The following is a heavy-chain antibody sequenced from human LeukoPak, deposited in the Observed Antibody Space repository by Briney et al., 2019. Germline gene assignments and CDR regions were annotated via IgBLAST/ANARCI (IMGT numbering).Heavy chain of an antibody. CDR3: ARGGGYDSSGYSVDY. J-gene: IGHJ4*02. CDR2: FYQSGST. V-gene: IGHV4-38-2*02. Sequence: SETLSLTCTVSGYSISSGYYWGWIRQSPETGLEWIGSFYQSGSTNFNPSLKSRVTISVDTSKNQFSLKLSSVTAADTAVYYCARGGGYDSSGYSVDYWGQGTLVTVSS. CDR1: GYSISSGYY. D-gene: IGHD3-22*01.